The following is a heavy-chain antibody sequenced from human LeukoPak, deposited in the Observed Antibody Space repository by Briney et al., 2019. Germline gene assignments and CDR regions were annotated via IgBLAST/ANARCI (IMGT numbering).Heavy chain of an antibody. CDR2: IIPIFGIA. Sequence: ASVKVSCKASGGTFSSYAISWVRQAPGQGLEWMGRIIPIFGIANYAQKFQGRVTITADKSPGTAYMELSSLRSEDTAVYYCARGRRVDNWNYGYGYYFDYWGQGTLVTVSS. J-gene: IGHJ4*02. CDR1: GGTFSSYA. CDR3: ARGRRVDNWNYGYGYYFDY. V-gene: IGHV1-69*04. D-gene: IGHD1-7*01.